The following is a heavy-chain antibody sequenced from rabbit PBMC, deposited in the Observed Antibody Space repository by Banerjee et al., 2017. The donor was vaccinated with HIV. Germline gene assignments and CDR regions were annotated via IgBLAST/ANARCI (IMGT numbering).Heavy chain of an antibody. CDR2: IDGGSSGRS. CDR1: GFSFSNNYY. Sequence: QSLEESGGDLVKPGASLTLTCTASGFSFSNNYYMCWVRQAPGKGLEWIACIDGGSSGRSFYATWAQGRFTISKTSSTTVTLQLNSQTAADTATYFCATFSGYYNYYTLWGPGTLVTVS. V-gene: IGHV1S40*01. CDR3: ATFSGYYNYYTL. J-gene: IGHJ4*01. D-gene: IGHD1-1*01.